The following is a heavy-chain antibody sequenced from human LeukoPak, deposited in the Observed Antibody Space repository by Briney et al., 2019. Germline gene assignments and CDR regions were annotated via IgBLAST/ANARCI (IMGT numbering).Heavy chain of an antibody. Sequence: SETLTLTCNFSAVSISRHFWSWIRQTPKKGLEWLGYVFSSGSTNYNPSLKSRITISLDTSKHQFSLTLNSVTAADTAVYYCAREYDYWSFGTLVTVSS. CDR1: AVSISRHF. V-gene: IGHV4-59*11. CDR3: AREYDY. CDR2: VFSSGST. J-gene: IGHJ4*01.